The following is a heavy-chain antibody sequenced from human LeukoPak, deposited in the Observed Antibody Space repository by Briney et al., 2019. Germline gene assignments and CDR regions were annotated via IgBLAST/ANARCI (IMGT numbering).Heavy chain of an antibody. CDR1: GGSISSGGYY. CDR3: ARAEITMARGVMTSYYYGMDV. V-gene: IGHV4-31*03. CDR2: IYYSGST. Sequence: SETLSLTCTVSGGSISSGGYYWSWIRQHPGKGLEWIGYIYYSGSTYYNPSLKSRVTISVDTSKNQFSLKLSSVTAADTAVYYCARAEITMARGVMTSYYYGMDVWGQGTTVTVSS. J-gene: IGHJ6*02. D-gene: IGHD3-10*01.